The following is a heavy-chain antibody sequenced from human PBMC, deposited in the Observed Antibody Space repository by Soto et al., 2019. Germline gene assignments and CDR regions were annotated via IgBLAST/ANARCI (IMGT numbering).Heavy chain of an antibody. CDR3: TKRWKNYTPFDP. D-gene: IGHD1-7*01. CDR2: INYSGST. J-gene: IGHJ5*02. V-gene: IGHV4-59*01. Sequence: LPPTFTRSGGSIRSNDWRSMRQPPGKEQERIGNINYSGSTNNNPSHKSRVTTTVDTTKNQISLKLSSVNAADTAVYSCTKRWKNYTPFDPLVQGTMVTVTS. CDR1: GGSIRSND.